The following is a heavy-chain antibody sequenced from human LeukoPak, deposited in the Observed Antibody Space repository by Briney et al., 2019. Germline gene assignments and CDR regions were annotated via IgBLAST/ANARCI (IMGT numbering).Heavy chain of an antibody. CDR2: IYSGGST. CDR3: ARVGYDFWSGYSRPGDC. D-gene: IGHD3-3*01. CDR1: GFTVSSNY. V-gene: IGHV3-53*01. Sequence: GGSLRLSCAASGFTVSSNYMSWVRQAPGKGLEWVSVIYSGGSTYYADSVKGRFTISRDNSKNTLYLQMNSLRAEDTAVYYCARVGYDFWSGYSRPGDCWGRGTLVTVSS. J-gene: IGHJ4*02.